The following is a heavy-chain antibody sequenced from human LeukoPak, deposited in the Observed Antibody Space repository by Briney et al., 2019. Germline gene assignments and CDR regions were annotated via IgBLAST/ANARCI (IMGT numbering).Heavy chain of an antibody. CDR2: ISSSSSTM. CDR1: GFTFSSYS. Sequence: GGSLRLSCAASGFTFSSYSMNWVRQAPGKGLERVSYISSSSSTMYYADSVKGRFTISRDNAKNSLYLQMNSLRAEDTAVYYCARVGQAEDYWGQGTLVTVSS. J-gene: IGHJ4*02. V-gene: IGHV3-48*04. D-gene: IGHD1-14*01. CDR3: ARVGQAEDY.